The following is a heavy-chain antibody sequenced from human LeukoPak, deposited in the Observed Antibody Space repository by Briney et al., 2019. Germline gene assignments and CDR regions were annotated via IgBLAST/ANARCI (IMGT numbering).Heavy chain of an antibody. CDR3: ARVYYDFWSGYPGPLDY. V-gene: IGHV1-18*01. J-gene: IGHJ4*02. CDR1: GYTFTSYG. D-gene: IGHD3-3*01. Sequence: ASVKVSCKASGYTFTSYGISWVRQAPGQGLEWMGWISAYNGNTNYAQKLQGRVTMTTDTSTSTAYMELRSLRSDDTAVYYCARVYYDFWSGYPGPLDYWGQGTLVTVSS. CDR2: ISAYNGNT.